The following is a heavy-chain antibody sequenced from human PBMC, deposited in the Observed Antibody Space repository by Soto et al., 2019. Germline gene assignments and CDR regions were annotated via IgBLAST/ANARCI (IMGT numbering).Heavy chain of an antibody. V-gene: IGHV1-69*13. CDR1: GGTFSSYA. CDR3: ARTKTTVTTNLVPFDY. CDR2: IIPIFGTA. D-gene: IGHD4-17*01. Sequence: SVKVSCKASGGTFSSYAISWVRQAPGQGLEWMGGIIPIFGTANYAQKFQGRVTITADESTGTAYMELSSLRSEDTAVYYCARTKTTVTTNLVPFDYWGQGTLVTVSS. J-gene: IGHJ4*02.